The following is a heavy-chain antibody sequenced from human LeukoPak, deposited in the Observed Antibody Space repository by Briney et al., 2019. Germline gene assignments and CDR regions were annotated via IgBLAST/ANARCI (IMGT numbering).Heavy chain of an antibody. CDR2: INSDGSST. V-gene: IGHV3-74*01. CDR1: GFTFSSYW. Sequence: GGSLRLSCAASGFTFSSYWMHWVRQAPGKGLVWVSRINSDGSSTSYADSVKGRFTIPRDNAKNTLYLQMNSLRAEDTAMYYCAGALGRDGYNFGYWGQGTLVTVSS. D-gene: IGHD5-24*01. CDR3: AGALGRDGYNFGY. J-gene: IGHJ4*02.